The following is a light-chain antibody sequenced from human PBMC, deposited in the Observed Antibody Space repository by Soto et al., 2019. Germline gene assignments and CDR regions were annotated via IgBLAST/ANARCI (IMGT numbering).Light chain of an antibody. V-gene: IGKV2-30*01. CDR3: MQGTHWPPYT. Sequence: DVVMTQSPLSLPVTLGQPASIPCRPGKSPASVDGTPSLTWFQQRPGQAPRGTIYQVSNRDSGVADRFSGSGSGTDFTLKISRVEADDVGVYYCMQGTHWPPYTFGQGTKLEIK. CDR2: QVS. J-gene: IGKJ2*01. CDR1: KSPASVDGTPS.